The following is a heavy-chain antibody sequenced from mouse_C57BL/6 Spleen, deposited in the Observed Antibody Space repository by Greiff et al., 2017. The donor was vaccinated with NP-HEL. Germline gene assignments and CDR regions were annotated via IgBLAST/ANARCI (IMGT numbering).Heavy chain of an antibody. J-gene: IGHJ2*01. CDR2: ISYDGSN. D-gene: IGHD4-1*01. CDR1: GYSITSGYY. CDR3: ARGTNWDGY. Sequence: ESGPGLVKPSQSLSLTCSVTGYSITSGYYWNWIRQFPGNKLEWMGYISYDGSNNYNPSLKNRISITRDTSKNQFFLKLNSVTTEDTATYYCARGTNWDGYWGQGTTLTVSS. V-gene: IGHV3-6*01.